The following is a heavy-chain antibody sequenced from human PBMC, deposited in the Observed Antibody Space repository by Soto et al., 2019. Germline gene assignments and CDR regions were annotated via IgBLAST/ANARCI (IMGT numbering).Heavy chain of an antibody. CDR3: ARDAAISGIEAFDI. V-gene: IGHV4-34*01. CDR1: GGSFSGYY. D-gene: IGHD1-20*01. Sequence: PSETLSLTCAVYGGSFSGYYWSWIRQPPGKGLEWIGEINHSGSTFYNSFLKSRVAISVDRSKNQFSLRLSSVTAADTAVYYCARDAAISGIEAFDIWGQGTMVTVSS. J-gene: IGHJ3*02. CDR2: INHSGST.